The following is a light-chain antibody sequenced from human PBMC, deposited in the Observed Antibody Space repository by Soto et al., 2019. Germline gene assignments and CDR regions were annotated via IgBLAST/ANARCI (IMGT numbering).Light chain of an antibody. V-gene: IGLV2-14*01. CDR1: SSDVGGYNY. J-gene: IGLJ1*01. CDR2: DVS. Sequence: QSVLTQPASVSGSHGQSITISCTGTSSDVGGYNYVSWYQQHPGKAPKLMIYDVSNRPSGVSNRFSGSKSGNTASLTISGLQAEDEADYYCSSYTSSSTQVFGTGTKLTVL. CDR3: SSYTSSSTQV.